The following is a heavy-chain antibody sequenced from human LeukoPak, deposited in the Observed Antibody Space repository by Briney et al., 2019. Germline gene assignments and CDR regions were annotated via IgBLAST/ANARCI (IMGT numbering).Heavy chain of an antibody. CDR3: ARGRLRWLQFSTPFFDY. D-gene: IGHD5-24*01. Sequence: SETLSLTCTVSGGSISSSSYYWGWIRQPPGTGLEWIGSIYYSGSTYYNPSLKSRVTISVDTSKNQFSLKLSSVTAADTAVYYCARGRLRWLQFSTPFFDYWGQGTLVTVSS. CDR1: GGSISSSSYY. V-gene: IGHV4-39*01. CDR2: IYYSGST. J-gene: IGHJ4*02.